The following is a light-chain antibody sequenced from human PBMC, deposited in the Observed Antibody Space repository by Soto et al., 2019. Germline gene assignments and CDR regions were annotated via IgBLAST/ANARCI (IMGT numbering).Light chain of an antibody. V-gene: IGKV3-11*01. CDR2: DAS. J-gene: IGKJ5*01. CDR1: QSVSNNY. Sequence: EIVMTQSPGTLSLSPGERATISCLASQSVSNNYLAWYQQKPGQAPRLLIYDASNRATGIPARFSGSGSGTDFTLTISSLEPEDFAVYYCQQRSNWPPITFGQGTRLEIK. CDR3: QQRSNWPPIT.